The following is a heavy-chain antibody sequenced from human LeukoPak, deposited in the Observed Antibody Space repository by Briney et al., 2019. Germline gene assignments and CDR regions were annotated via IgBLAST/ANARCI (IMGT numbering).Heavy chain of an antibody. CDR3: ARGRLAAAGVFDY. CDR2: INHSGST. J-gene: IGHJ4*02. CDR1: GGSFSGYY. D-gene: IGHD6-13*01. V-gene: IGHV4-34*01. Sequence: SETLSLTCAVYGGSFSGYYWSWIRQPPGKGLEWIGEINHSGSTNYNPSLKSRVTISVDTSKNQFSLELSSATAADTAVYYCARGRLAAAGVFDYWGQGTLVTVSS.